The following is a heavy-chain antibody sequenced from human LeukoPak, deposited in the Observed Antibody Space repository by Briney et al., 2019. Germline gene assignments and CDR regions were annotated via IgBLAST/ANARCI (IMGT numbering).Heavy chain of an antibody. V-gene: IGHV3-21*01. J-gene: IGHJ4*02. D-gene: IGHD3-22*01. CDR3: ARAHYYDSSGFDY. CDR2: ISSSSSYI. Sequence: GGSLRLSCAASGFTFSSYSMNWVRQAPGKGLEWVSSISSSSSYIYYADSVKGRFTISRDNAKNSLYVQMNSLRAEDTAVYYCARAHYYDSSGFDYWGQGTLVTVSS. CDR1: GFTFSSYS.